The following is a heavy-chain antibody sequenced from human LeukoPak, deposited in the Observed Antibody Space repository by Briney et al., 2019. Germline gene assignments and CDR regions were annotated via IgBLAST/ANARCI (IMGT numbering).Heavy chain of an antibody. CDR3: ATATAAGLFDY. CDR1: GFTFTSYA. V-gene: IGHV3-23*01. Sequence: GGSLRLSCAASGFTFTSYAMSWVRQAPGQGLEWVSSISGSGGSTYYADYVQGRVTMSRDNSTNTPYMQLNSLRSEDTAVYYCATATAAGLFDYWGQEALVTVSS. CDR2: ISGSGGST. J-gene: IGHJ4*02.